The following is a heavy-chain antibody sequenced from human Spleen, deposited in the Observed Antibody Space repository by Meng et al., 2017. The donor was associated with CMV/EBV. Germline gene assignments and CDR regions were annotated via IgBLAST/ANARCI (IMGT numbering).Heavy chain of an antibody. Sequence: GGSLRLSCAASGFTFDTYVMHWVRQAPGKGLVWVSRISSDGGITAYADSVKGRFTISRDNAKNTVYLQMNSLRAEDTAVYYCARDSTPTFNYYYYYGMDVWGQGTTVTVSS. CDR3: ARDSTPTFNYYYYYGMDV. CDR2: ISSDGGIT. D-gene: IGHD2-2*01. V-gene: IGHV3-74*01. J-gene: IGHJ6*02. CDR1: GFTFDTYV.